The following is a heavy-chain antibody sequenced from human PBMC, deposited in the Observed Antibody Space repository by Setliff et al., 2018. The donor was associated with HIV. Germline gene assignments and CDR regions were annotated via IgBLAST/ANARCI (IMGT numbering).Heavy chain of an antibody. CDR1: GVSISNYY. J-gene: IGHJ4*02. V-gene: IGHV4-4*07. D-gene: IGHD3-10*01. CDR2: IYTSGNT. Sequence: SETLSLTCTVSGVSISNYYWSWIRQPAGKGLEWIGRIYTSGNTNYNPSLKSRVTMSVDTSEKQFSLKLTSVTAADTAVYYCAGHFYYSGSGIWAGLDSWGQGTLVTVSS. CDR3: AGHFYYSGSGIWAGLDS.